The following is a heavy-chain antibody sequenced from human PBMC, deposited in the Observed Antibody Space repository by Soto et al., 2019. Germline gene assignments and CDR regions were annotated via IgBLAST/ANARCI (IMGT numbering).Heavy chain of an antibody. J-gene: IGHJ4*02. CDR3: ARHQRDDASRKIDC. CDR1: GYSFSSNW. CDR2: INPADSDI. V-gene: IGHV5-51*01. Sequence: GESLKISCQASGYSFSSNWIGWVRQMPGKGLEWMGIINPADSDIKYSPSFQGQVTISVDNSIDTAYLQWSSLKASDTAMYYCARHQRDDASRKIDCWGQGTLVTVS. D-gene: IGHD3-16*01.